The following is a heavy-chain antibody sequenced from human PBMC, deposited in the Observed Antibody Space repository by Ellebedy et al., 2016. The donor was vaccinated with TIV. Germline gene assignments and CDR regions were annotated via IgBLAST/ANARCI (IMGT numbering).Heavy chain of an antibody. D-gene: IGHD3-16*02. CDR1: GFTFSSYG. J-gene: IGHJ4*02. V-gene: IGHV3-30*19. CDR3: AREAETYYDYVWGSYRFSYFDY. Sequence: GESLKISXAASGFTFSSYGMHWVRQAPGKGLEWVAVIWYDGSNKYYADSVKGRFTISRDNSKNTLYLQMNSLRAEDTAVYYCAREAETYYDYVWGSYRFSYFDYWGQGTLVTVSS. CDR2: IWYDGSNK.